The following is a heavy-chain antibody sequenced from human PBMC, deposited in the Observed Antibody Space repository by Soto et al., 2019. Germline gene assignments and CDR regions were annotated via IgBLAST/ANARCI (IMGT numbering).Heavy chain of an antibody. V-gene: IGHV4-34*01. J-gene: IGHJ4*02. CDR3: AGDYYGSGSYYSPLDY. D-gene: IGHD3-10*01. CDR2: INHSGST. CDR1: GGSFSGYY. Sequence: SETLSLTCAVYGGSFSGYYCSWIRQPPGKGLEWIGEINHSGSTNYNPSLKSRVTISVDTSKNQFSLKLSSVTAADTAVYYCAGDYYGSGSYYSPLDYWGQGTLVTVSS.